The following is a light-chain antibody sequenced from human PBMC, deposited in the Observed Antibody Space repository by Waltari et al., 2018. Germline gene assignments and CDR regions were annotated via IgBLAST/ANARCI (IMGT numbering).Light chain of an antibody. CDR1: QSIATY. J-gene: IGKJ1*01. Sequence: DIQLTQSSSSLSASIGDRVTITCLASQSIATYLNWYQEKPGKAPKLLIFAASSLYSGVPSRFSGSGSGTDFTLSISSLQPEDFATYYCQQSFVSPWTFGQGTKVEIK. V-gene: IGKV1-39*01. CDR2: AAS. CDR3: QQSFVSPWT.